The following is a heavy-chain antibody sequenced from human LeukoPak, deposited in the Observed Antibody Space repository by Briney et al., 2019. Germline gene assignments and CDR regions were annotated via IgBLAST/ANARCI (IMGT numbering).Heavy chain of an antibody. D-gene: IGHD6-25*01. CDR3: AREGGFYRPLDY. Sequence: SETLTPTCGVSGGSVTSTNWWTCVRQPPGKGLEWIGDVHIDGRTNYNPSLKSRLTMSVDLSENHISLRLTSVTAADTAVYYCAREGGFYRPLDYSGQGTLVTVSS. J-gene: IGHJ4*02. V-gene: IGHV4-4*02. CDR2: VHIDGRT. CDR1: GGSVTSTNW.